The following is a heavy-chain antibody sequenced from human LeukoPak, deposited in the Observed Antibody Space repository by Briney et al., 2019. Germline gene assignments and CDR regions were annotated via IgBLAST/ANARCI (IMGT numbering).Heavy chain of an antibody. Sequence: GESLKISCKGSGYNFTSYWIGWVRKMPGKGLEWMEIIYPGDSDTRYSPSFQGQVTISADKSISTAYLQWSSLKASDTAMYYCARQGRRDYGGNSGGFFDYWGQGTLVTVSS. CDR3: ARQGRRDYGGNSGGFFDY. CDR2: IYPGDSDT. D-gene: IGHD4-23*01. J-gene: IGHJ4*02. CDR1: GYNFTSYW. V-gene: IGHV5-51*01.